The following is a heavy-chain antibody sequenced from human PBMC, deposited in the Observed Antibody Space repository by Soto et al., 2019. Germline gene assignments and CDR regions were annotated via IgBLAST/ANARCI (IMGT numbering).Heavy chain of an antibody. V-gene: IGHV1-69*12. Sequence: QVQLVQSGAEVKKPGSSVKVSCKASGGTFSSYAISWVRQAPGQGLEWMGGIIPIFGTANYAQKFQGRVTIAADESTSTDYMELSSLSSADTAVHYCARVRVRFLEWLGSEGWGQGTLVTVSS. CDR3: ARVRVRFLEWLGSEG. CDR1: GGTFSSYA. CDR2: IIPIFGTA. D-gene: IGHD3-3*01. J-gene: IGHJ4*02.